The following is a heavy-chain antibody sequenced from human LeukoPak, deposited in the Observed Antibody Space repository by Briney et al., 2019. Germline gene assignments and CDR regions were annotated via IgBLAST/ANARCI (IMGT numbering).Heavy chain of an antibody. Sequence: GRSLRLSCAASGFTFSSYGMHWVRQAPGKGLEWVAVISYDGSNKYYADSVKGRFTISRDNSKNTLYLQMNSLRAEDTAVYYCAREGLATYYMDVWGKGTTVTVSS. CDR1: GFTFSSYG. D-gene: IGHD6-19*01. J-gene: IGHJ6*03. CDR3: AREGLATYYMDV. V-gene: IGHV3-30*19. CDR2: ISYDGSNK.